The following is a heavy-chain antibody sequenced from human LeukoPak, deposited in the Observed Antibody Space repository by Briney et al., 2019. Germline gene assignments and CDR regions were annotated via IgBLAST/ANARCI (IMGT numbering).Heavy chain of an antibody. J-gene: IGHJ5*02. D-gene: IGHD2-2*01. CDR1: GFTFSSYA. CDR3: AREMEYCSSTSCSNWFDP. CDR2: ISYDGSNK. V-gene: IGHV3-30-3*01. Sequence: GRSLRLSCAASGFTFSSYAMHRVRQAPGKGLEWVAVISYDGSNKYYADSVKGRFTISRDNSKNTLYLQMNSLRAEDTAVYYCAREMEYCSSTSCSNWFDPWGQGTLVTVSS.